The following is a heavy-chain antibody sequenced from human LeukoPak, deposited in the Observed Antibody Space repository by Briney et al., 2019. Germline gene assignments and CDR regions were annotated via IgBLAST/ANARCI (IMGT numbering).Heavy chain of an antibody. J-gene: IGHJ4*02. D-gene: IGHD1-26*01. Sequence: SETLSLTCAVYGGSFSGYYWSWIRQPPGKGLEWIGEINHSGSTNYNPSLKSRVTISVDTSKNQFSLKLSSVTAADTAVYYCARLGVVGAKNWGQGTLVTVSS. CDR3: ARLGVVGAKN. V-gene: IGHV4-34*01. CDR2: INHSGST. CDR1: GGSFSGYY.